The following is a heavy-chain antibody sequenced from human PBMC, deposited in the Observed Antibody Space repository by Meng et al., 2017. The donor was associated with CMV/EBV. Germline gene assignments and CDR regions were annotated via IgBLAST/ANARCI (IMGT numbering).Heavy chain of an antibody. V-gene: IGHV1-18*01. CDR1: GYILTSYG. D-gene: IGHD2-15*01. CDR2: ISAYNGNT. CDR3: ARMEVGGGSCYSDY. J-gene: IGHJ4*02. Sequence: LGQVGAGVKQPGALSKVSCKASGYILTSYGISWVRQAPGQGLEWRGWISAYNGNTNYAQKLQGRVTMTTDTSTSTAYMELRSLRAADTAVYYCARMEVGGGSCYSDYWGQGALVTVSS.